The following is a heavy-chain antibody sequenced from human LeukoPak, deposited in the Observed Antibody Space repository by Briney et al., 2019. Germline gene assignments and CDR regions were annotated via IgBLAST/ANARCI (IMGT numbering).Heavy chain of an antibody. CDR2: LSKSGNT. J-gene: IGHJ4*02. Sequence: GGSLRLSCAASGFTFSSYVMTWVRQAPGKGLEWVSSLSKSGNTYYADSVKGRFTISRDNSKNTLFLQMNSLSPDDTAVYYCTKGAYSEDWDWGQGTLVTVSS. D-gene: IGHD3/OR15-3a*01. V-gene: IGHV3-23*01. CDR1: GFTFSSYV. CDR3: TKGAYSEDWD.